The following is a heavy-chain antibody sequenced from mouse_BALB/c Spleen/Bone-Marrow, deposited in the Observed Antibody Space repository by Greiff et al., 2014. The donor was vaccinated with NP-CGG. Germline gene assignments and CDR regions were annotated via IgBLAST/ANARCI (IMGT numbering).Heavy chain of an antibody. V-gene: IGHV14-3*02. CDR3: ARERDYDYAYAMDY. D-gene: IGHD2-4*01. J-gene: IGHJ4*01. CDR1: GFNIKDTY. CDR2: IDPANGNT. Sequence: VQLQQSGAELVKPGASVKLSCTASGFNIKDTYMHWVKQRPEQGLEWIGRIDPANGNTKYDPKFQGKATITADTSSNTAYLQHSSLTSEDTAVYYCARERDYDYAYAMDYWGQGTSVTVSS.